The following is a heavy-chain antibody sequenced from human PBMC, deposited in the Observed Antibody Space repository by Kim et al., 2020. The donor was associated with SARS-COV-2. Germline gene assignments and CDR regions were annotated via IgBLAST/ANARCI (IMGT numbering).Heavy chain of an antibody. CDR1: GGTFSSYA. CDR3: ASIQTPSGYDYYYYGMDV. J-gene: IGHJ6*02. V-gene: IGHV1-69*06. Sequence: SVKVSCKASGGTFSSYAISWVRQAPGQGLEWMGGIIPIFGTANYAQKFQGRVTITADKSTSTAYMELSSLRSEDTAVYYCASIQTPSGYDYYYYGMDVWGQGTTVTVSS. CDR2: IIPIFGTA. D-gene: IGHD5-12*01.